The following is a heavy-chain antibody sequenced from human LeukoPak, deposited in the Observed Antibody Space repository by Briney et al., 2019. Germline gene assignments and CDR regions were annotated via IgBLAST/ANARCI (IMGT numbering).Heavy chain of an antibody. D-gene: IGHD3-22*01. J-gene: IGHJ1*01. CDR2: IRWDGGVT. V-gene: IGHV3-43*01. CDR1: GFTFDDYS. CDR3: VTRSGYVSVPYEVEEYFQH. Sequence: GGSLRLSCSASGFTFDDYSMHWVRHVPGKGLEWVSLIRWDGGVTYYADSVKGRFTVSRDNSKNSLYLQMNSLRSEDTAFYYCVTRSGYVSVPYEVEEYFQHWGQGTLVTVSS.